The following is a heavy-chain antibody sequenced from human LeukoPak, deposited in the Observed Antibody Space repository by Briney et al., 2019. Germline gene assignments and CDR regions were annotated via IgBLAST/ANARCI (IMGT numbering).Heavy chain of an antibody. V-gene: IGHV3-74*01. CDR2: IDSDGSST. CDR3: ARDAVN. Sequence: GGSLRLSCAAPGFTFSYYWMHWVRQGPGKGLVWVSRIDSDGSSTNYADSVKGRFTISRDNVKNTLYLQMNSLTAEDTAVYYCARDAVNWGQGTLVTVSS. J-gene: IGHJ4*02. D-gene: IGHD6-19*01. CDR1: GFTFSYYW.